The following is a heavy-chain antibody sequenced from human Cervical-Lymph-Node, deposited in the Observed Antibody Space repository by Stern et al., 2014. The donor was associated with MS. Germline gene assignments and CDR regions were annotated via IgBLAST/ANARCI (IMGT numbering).Heavy chain of an antibody. Sequence: EVQLLESGGGLVQTGGSLRLSCAASGFIFSNYAMAWVRHAPGKGLEWVATIIGSGDRTYYADSVRGRFIISRDNPKNMLYLQMNRLGVDDTATYHCAKDIAVSWFDPWGQGTLVTVSS. V-gene: IGHV3-23*01. D-gene: IGHD6-13*01. CDR1: GFIFSNYA. CDR2: IIGSGDRT. CDR3: AKDIAVSWFDP. J-gene: IGHJ5*02.